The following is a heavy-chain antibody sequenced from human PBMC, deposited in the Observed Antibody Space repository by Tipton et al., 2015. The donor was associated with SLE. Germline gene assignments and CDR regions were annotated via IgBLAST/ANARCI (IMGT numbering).Heavy chain of an antibody. Sequence: QSGAEVKKPGASVKVSCKTSGYTFNTYGITWVRQAPGQGLEWVGWISGYKGYTKYGQTLQGRVTMTKDSSTSTAYMELRSLRSDDTAVYYCARGGYYYGSGSLDYWGQGTLVTVSS. CDR2: ISGYKGYT. V-gene: IGHV1-18*01. CDR1: GYTFNTYG. CDR3: ARGGYYYGSGSLDY. J-gene: IGHJ4*02. D-gene: IGHD3-10*01.